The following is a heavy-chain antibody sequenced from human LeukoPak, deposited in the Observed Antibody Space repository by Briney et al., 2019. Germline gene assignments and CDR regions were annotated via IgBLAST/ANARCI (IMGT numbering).Heavy chain of an antibody. CDR1: GGSISSGDYY. V-gene: IGHV4-30-4*01. J-gene: IGHJ6*04. CDR3: ARYREYCSGGSCQGYYYGMDV. CDR2: IYYSGST. D-gene: IGHD2-15*01. Sequence: SQTLSLTCTVSGGSISSGDYYWSWIRQPPGKGLEWIGYIYYSGSTCYNPSLKSRVTISVDTSKNQFSLKLSSVTAADTAVYYCARYREYCSGGSCQGYYYGMDVWGKGTTVTVSS.